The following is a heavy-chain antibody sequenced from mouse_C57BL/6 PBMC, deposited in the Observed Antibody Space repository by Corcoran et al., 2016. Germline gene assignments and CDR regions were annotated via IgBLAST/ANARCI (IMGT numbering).Heavy chain of an antibody. CDR1: GYTFTDYY. D-gene: IGHD1-1*01. Sequence: EVQLQQSGPVLVKPGASVKMSCKASGYTFTDYYMNWVKQSHGKSLEWIGVINPYNGGTSYNQKFKGKATLTVDKSSSTAYMELNSLTSEDSAVYYSARVTCYTGSPYYFDYLSHGTTLAFSS. V-gene: IGHV1-19*01. CDR3: ARVTCYTGSPYYFDY. J-gene: IGHJ2*01. CDR2: INPYNGGT.